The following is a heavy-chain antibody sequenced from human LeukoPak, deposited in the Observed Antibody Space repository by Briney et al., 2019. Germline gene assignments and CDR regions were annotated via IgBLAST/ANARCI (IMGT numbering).Heavy chain of an antibody. CDR2: INSDGSST. CDR3: AKDGYNYSDY. J-gene: IGHJ4*02. CDR1: GFTFSSYW. Sequence: GGSLRLSCAASGFTFSSYWMHWVRQAPGKGLVRVSRINSDGSSTSYADSVKGRFTISRDNAKNTLYLQMNSLRAEDTAVYYCAKDGYNYSDYWGQGTLVTVSS. D-gene: IGHD5-24*01. V-gene: IGHV3-74*01.